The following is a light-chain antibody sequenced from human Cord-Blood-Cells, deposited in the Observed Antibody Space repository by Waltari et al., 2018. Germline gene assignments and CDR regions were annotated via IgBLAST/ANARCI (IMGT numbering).Light chain of an antibody. CDR3: QQSYSTLPYT. CDR2: ASS. V-gene: IGKV1-39*01. Sequence: DIQMTHSPSSLSASVGARVTITCRASQSISSYLNWYQQKPGKAPKLLIYASSSLQSGVPSRFSGSGSGTDFTLTISSLQPEDFATYYCQQSYSTLPYTFGQGTKLEIK. J-gene: IGKJ2*01. CDR1: QSISSY.